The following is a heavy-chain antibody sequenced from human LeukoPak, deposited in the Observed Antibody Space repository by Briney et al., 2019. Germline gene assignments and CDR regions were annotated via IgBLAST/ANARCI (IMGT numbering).Heavy chain of an antibody. D-gene: IGHD6-6*01. CDR1: GFTFSSYA. Sequence: GGSLRLSCAASGFTFSSYAMSWVRQAPGRGLEWVSVISGSGGSTYYADSVKGRFTISRDNPKNTLYLQMNSLRAEDTAVYYCAKGAARPGFGFDYCGQGTLVTVSS. CDR3: AKGAARPGFGFDY. V-gene: IGHV3-23*01. J-gene: IGHJ4*02. CDR2: ISGSGGST.